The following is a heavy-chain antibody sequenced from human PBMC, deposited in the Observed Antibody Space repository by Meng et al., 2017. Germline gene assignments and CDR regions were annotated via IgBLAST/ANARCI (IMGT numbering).Heavy chain of an antibody. V-gene: IGHV1-18*01. J-gene: IGHJ4*02. CDR2: ISAYNGNT. D-gene: IGHD3-10*01. Sequence: ASVKVSCKASGYTFTSYGISWVRQAPGQGLEWMGWISAYNGNTHYAQKLQGRVTMTTDTSTSTAYMELRSLRSDDTAVYYCARDRGGRWFGELWAHLAYFDYWGQGTLVTVSS. CDR1: GYTFTSYG. CDR3: ARDRGGRWFGELWAHLAYFDY.